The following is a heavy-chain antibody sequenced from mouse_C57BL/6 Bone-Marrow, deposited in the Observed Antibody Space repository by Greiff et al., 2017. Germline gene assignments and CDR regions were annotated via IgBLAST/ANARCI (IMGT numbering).Heavy chain of an antibody. V-gene: IGHV14-4*01. CDR3: TVTTVVATRGY. CDR2: IDPENGDT. CDR1: GFNIKDDY. D-gene: IGHD1-1*01. J-gene: IGHJ2*01. Sequence: VQLQQSGAELVRPGASVKLSCTASGFNIKDDYMHWVKQRPEQGLEWIGWIDPENGDTEYASKFQGKATITADTSSNTAYLQHSSLPSEDTAVYYCTVTTVVATRGYWGQGTTLTVSA.